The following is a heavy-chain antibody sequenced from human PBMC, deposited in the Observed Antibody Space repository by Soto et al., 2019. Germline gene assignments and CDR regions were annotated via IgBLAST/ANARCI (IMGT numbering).Heavy chain of an antibody. V-gene: IGHV1-46*01. CDR3: ARAWYYDSSGYHTELLAFDI. Sequence: SYTASGYTLTSYYMHLVRQAPVQALEWMGIINPSGGSTSYAQKFQGRVTMTRDTSTSTVYMELSSLRSEDTAVYYCARAWYYDSSGYHTELLAFDIWGQGTMGTVSS. CDR2: INPSGGST. J-gene: IGHJ3*02. CDR1: GYTLTSYY. D-gene: IGHD3-22*01.